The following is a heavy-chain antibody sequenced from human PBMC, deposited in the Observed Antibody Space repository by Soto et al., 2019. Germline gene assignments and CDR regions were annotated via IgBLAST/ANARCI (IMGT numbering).Heavy chain of an antibody. Sequence: TSETLSLTCTVSGASISGSPYYWGWIRQPPGKGLEWIGSLYYSGSTYQNPSLKSRVTISVDTSKNQFSLKLSSVTAADTAVYYCARLGYDSAQSDYWGQGTLVTVSS. CDR2: LYYSGST. CDR3: ARLGYDSAQSDY. CDR1: GASISGSPYY. J-gene: IGHJ4*02. V-gene: IGHV4-39*01. D-gene: IGHD3-22*01.